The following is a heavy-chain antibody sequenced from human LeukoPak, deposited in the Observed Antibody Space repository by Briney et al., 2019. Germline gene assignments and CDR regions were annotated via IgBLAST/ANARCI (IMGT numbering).Heavy chain of an antibody. CDR2: ISYDGSNK. Sequence: PGRSLRLSCAASGFTFSSYAMHWVRQAPGKGLEWVAVISYDGSNKYYADSVKGRFTISRDNSKNTLYLQMNGLRAEDTAAYYCARAVYCSSTSCYEGYSLESPYFDYWGQGTLVTVSS. CDR1: GFTFSSYA. CDR3: ARAVYCSSTSCYEGYSLESPYFDY. J-gene: IGHJ4*02. D-gene: IGHD2-2*01. V-gene: IGHV3-30-3*01.